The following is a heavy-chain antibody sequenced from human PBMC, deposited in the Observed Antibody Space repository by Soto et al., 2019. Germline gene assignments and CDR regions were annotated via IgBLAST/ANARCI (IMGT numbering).Heavy chain of an antibody. CDR2: IYFSGRT. Sequence: SETLSLTCTVSGDSVSSGDYYWTWIRHPPGKGLEWVGHIYFSGRTNYIPSLESRVTISLDTSKNQFSLKLTSVTAADTAVYYCARVPIDTYMIYWSDPWGQGTLVTVSS. V-gene: IGHV4-61*08. CDR3: ARVPIDTYMIYWSDP. D-gene: IGHD3-16*01. J-gene: IGHJ5*02. CDR1: GDSVSSGDYY.